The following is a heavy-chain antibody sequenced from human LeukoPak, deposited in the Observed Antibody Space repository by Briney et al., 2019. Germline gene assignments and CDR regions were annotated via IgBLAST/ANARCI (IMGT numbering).Heavy chain of an antibody. J-gene: IGHJ4*02. V-gene: IGHV4-34*01. CDR3: ARVEKVDYYESSGHRVIYY. Sequence: SETLSLTCAVYGGSFSGYYWSWIRQPPGKGLEWIGEINHSGGTNYNPSLKSRVTISVDTSKNQFSLKLSSVTAADAAVYYCARVEKVDYYESSGHRVIYYWGQGTLVTVSS. CDR1: GGSFSGYY. CDR2: INHSGGT. D-gene: IGHD3-22*01.